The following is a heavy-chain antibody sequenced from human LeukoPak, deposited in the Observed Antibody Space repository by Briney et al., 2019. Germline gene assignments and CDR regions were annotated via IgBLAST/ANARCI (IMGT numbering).Heavy chain of an antibody. J-gene: IGHJ5*02. V-gene: IGHV5-51*01. CDR3: ARHNKPHDNGSRRHLDP. Sequence: GESLKISCKGSGYSFTDYWIDWVRQMPGKGLEWMGIIHPGDSDTRYSPSFQGQVTISADKSISIAYLQWSSLKASDSAMYYCARHNKPHDNGSRRHLDPWGQGTRDRVSS. D-gene: IGHD3-10*01. CDR1: GYSFTDYW. CDR2: IHPGDSDT.